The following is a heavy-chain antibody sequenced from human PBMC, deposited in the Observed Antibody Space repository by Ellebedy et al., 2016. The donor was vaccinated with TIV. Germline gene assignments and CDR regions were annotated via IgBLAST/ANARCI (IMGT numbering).Heavy chain of an antibody. CDR1: GYTFTGYY. V-gene: IGHV1-2*02. CDR3: TRVHTAWYNDY. J-gene: IGHJ4*02. CDR2: INPNSSDT. Sequence: AASVKVSCKASGYTFTGYYMHWVRQAPGQGLEWMGWINPNSSDTRYAQKFQGRVTLTRDTPISTAYMELRGLTSADTAVYYCTRVHTAWYNDYWGQGTLVTVSS. D-gene: IGHD1-1*01.